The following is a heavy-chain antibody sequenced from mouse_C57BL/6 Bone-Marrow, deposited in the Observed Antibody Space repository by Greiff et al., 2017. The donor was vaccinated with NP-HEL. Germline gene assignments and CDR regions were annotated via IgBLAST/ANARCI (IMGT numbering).Heavy chain of an antibody. CDR3: ARGYYSNTGFAY. Sequence: QVQLKESGPELVKPGASVKISCKASGYAFSSSWMNWVKQRPGKGLEWIGRIYPGDGGTNYNGKFKGKATLTADKSSSTAYMQLRSLTSEDSAVYFCARGYYSNTGFAYWGQGTLVTVSA. CDR1: GYAFSSSW. J-gene: IGHJ3*01. V-gene: IGHV1-82*01. CDR2: IYPGDGGT. D-gene: IGHD2-5*01.